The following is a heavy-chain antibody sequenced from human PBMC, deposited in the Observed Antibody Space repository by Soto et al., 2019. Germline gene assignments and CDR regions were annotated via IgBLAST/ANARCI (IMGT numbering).Heavy chain of an antibody. CDR1: GASISSSGYY. CDR2: FYYSGST. D-gene: IGHD6-19*01. J-gene: IGHJ6*02. Sequence: QVQVQESGPGLVKPSETLSLTCTVSGASISSSGYYWGWIRQSPGKGLEWIGSFYYSGSTYYNPSLKSRVTISVDTSKNQFSLKLSSVTAADTAVYYCARHKPHSSGWYYYGMDVWGQGTTVTVSS. V-gene: IGHV4-39*01. CDR3: ARHKPHSSGWYYYGMDV.